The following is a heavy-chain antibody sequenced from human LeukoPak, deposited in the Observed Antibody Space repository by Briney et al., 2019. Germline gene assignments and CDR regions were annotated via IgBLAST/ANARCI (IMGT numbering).Heavy chain of an antibody. D-gene: IGHD6-6*01. CDR3: ARATRAARHFDF. V-gene: IGHV4-39*07. CDR2: MYYSGST. CDR1: GVSISSISYY. J-gene: IGHJ4*02. Sequence: PSETLSLTCTASGVSISSISYYWGWIRQPPGKGLEWIVSMYYSGSTYNNPSLKSRVTISVDTSKNQFSLKLSSVTAADTAVYYCARATRAARHFDFWGQGTLVTVSS.